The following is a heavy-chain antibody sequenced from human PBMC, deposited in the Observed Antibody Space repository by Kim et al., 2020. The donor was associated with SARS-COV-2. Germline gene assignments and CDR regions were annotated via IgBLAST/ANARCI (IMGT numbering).Heavy chain of an antibody. Sequence: GGSLRLSCAASGFTFSSYAMSWVRQAPGKGLEWVSAISGSGGSTYYADSVKGRFTISRDNSKNTLYLQMNSPRAEDTAVYYCARHYDYIWGSYRPGPFDYWGQGTLVTVSS. CDR3: ARHYDYIWGSYRPGPFDY. V-gene: IGHV3-23*01. CDR2: ISGSGGST. J-gene: IGHJ4*02. CDR1: GFTFSSYA. D-gene: IGHD3-16*02.